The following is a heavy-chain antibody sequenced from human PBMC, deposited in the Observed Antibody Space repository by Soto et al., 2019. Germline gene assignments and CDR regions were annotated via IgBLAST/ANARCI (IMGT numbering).Heavy chain of an antibody. D-gene: IGHD3-10*01. CDR1: GGSITNYD. J-gene: IGHJ6*02. CDR2: INYDGYS. Sequence: QVQLQESGLGLVKPSETLSLTCTVSGGSITNYDCSWFRQPPGKGLEWIGYINYDGYSAYNLSLKRRVTLSMDASKTQFSLMLESVTATYTAVYYCARHGFGPLHGLVDVWGPGTTVIVSS. V-gene: IGHV4-59*08. CDR3: ARHGFGPLHGLVDV.